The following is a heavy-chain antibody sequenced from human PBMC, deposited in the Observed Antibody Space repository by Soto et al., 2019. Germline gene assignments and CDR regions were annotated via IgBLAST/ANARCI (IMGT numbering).Heavy chain of an antibody. CDR1: GFTFSSYW. J-gene: IGHJ5*02. CDR2: INSDGSST. Sequence: EVQLVESGGGLVQPGGSLRLSCAASGFTFSSYWMHWVRQAPGKGLVWVSRINSDGSSTSYADSVKGRFTISRDNAKNTLYLQMNSLRAEDTAVYYCARPRPYCGGDCPESWGQGTMVTVSS. CDR3: ARPRPYCGGDCPES. D-gene: IGHD2-21*02. V-gene: IGHV3-74*01.